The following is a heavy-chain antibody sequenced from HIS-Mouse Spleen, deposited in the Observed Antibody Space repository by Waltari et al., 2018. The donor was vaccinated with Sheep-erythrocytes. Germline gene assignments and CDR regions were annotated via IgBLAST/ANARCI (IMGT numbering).Heavy chain of an antibody. Sequence: EVQLVESGGGLVQPGGSLRLSCAASGFPFSSYDMHWVRQATGKGLEWVSAIGTAGDTYYPGSVKGRFTISRENAKNSLYLQMNSLRAGDTAVYYCARVGGYYDSSGYYLGRDAFDIWGQGTMVTVSS. J-gene: IGHJ3*02. CDR2: IGTAGDT. D-gene: IGHD3-22*01. V-gene: IGHV3-13*01. CDR1: GFPFSSYD. CDR3: ARVGGYYDSSGYYLGRDAFDI.